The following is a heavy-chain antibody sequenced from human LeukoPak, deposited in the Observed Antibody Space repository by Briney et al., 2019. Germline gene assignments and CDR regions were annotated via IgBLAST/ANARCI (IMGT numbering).Heavy chain of an antibody. V-gene: IGHV3-21*01. CDR1: GFTFSSYS. Sequence: GGSLRLSCAASGFTFSSYSMNWVRQAPGKGLEWVSSISSSCSYIYYADSVKGRFTISRDNAKNSLYLQMNSLRAEDTAVYYCARYNWNYAYYFDYWGQGTLVTVSS. D-gene: IGHD1-7*01. CDR2: ISSSCSYI. J-gene: IGHJ4*02. CDR3: ARYNWNYAYYFDY.